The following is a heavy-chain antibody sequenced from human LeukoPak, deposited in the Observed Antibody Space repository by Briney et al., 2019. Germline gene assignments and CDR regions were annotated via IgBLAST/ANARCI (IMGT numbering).Heavy chain of an antibody. CDR2: ISGSDDNT. V-gene: IGHV3-23*01. Sequence: GGSLRLSCAASGFTFSGYAMSWVRQAPGKWLEWVSAISGSDDNTYYADSVKGRFTISRDNSKNTLYLQMNSLRAEDTAIYYCAKVGRSDFWSDYPFDSWGQGTLVTVSS. D-gene: IGHD3-3*01. CDR1: GFTFSGYA. CDR3: AKVGRSDFWSDYPFDS. J-gene: IGHJ4*02.